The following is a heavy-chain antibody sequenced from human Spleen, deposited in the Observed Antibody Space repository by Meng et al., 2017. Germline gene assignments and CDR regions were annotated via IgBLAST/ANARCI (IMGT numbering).Heavy chain of an antibody. CDR3: ARKAGNCITNTCYSLDY. CDR1: GGIFRNSV. D-gene: IGHD2-15*01. Sequence: SVKVFCYTPGGIFRNSVVGWVRHAPGQGLEGMGGINGVFGTTNYAQKFQGRVTITTDESTSTVYMELARLTSEDTAVYFCARKAGNCITNTCYSLDYWGQGTLVTVSS. J-gene: IGHJ4*02. CDR2: INGVFGTT. V-gene: IGHV1-69*05.